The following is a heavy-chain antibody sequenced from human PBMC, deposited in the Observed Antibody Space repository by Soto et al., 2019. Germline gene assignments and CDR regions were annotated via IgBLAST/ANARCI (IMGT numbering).Heavy chain of an antibody. V-gene: IGHV3-23*01. CDR1: GFTFSSYA. J-gene: IGHJ4*02. D-gene: IGHD6-13*01. Sequence: EVQLLESGGGLVQPGGSPRLSCAASGFTFSSYAMSWVRQAPGKGLEWGSAISGSGGSTYYADSVKGRFTISRDNSKNTLYLQMNSLRAEDTAVYYCAKDGERIAAARWFDYWGQGTLVTVSS. CDR3: AKDGERIAAARWFDY. CDR2: ISGSGGST.